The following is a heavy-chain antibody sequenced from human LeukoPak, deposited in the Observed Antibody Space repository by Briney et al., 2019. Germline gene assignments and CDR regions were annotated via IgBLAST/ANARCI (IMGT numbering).Heavy chain of an antibody. Sequence: TSETLSLTYTVSGGSSSSSRYYWGWIRQPPGKGLEWIGSIYYSGSTYYNPSLKSRVTISVDTSKNQFSLKLSSVTAADTAVYYCARHPYQLLWLSWFDPWGQGTLVTVSS. CDR3: ARHPYQLLWLSWFDP. CDR2: IYYSGST. J-gene: IGHJ5*02. CDR1: GGSSSSSRYY. V-gene: IGHV4-39*01. D-gene: IGHD2-2*01.